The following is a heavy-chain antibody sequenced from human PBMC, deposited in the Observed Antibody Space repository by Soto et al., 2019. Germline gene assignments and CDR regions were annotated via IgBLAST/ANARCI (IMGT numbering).Heavy chain of an antibody. Sequence: EVQLVESGGGLVQPGGSLRLSCAVSGFAFSSYWMHWVRQTPGKGLVWVSRINSDGTSTAYADSVKGRFTISRDNAKDTLYLEMNSLRAEDTAVYYFARGGWDLEWLLRVYSYMDVWGKGTTVTVSS. J-gene: IGHJ6*03. CDR2: INSDGTST. CDR1: GFAFSSYW. D-gene: IGHD3-3*01. V-gene: IGHV3-74*01. CDR3: ARGGWDLEWLLRVYSYMDV.